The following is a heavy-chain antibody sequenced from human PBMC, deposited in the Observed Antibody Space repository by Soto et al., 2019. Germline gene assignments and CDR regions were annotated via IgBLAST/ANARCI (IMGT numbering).Heavy chain of an antibody. CDR3: ARDSQYGLWSLNYYYYYMDV. CDR2: INAGNGNT. Sequence: ASVKVSCKASGYTFTSYAMHWVRQAPGQRLEWMGWINAGNGNTKYSQKFQGRVTITRDTSASTAYMELSSLRSEDTAVYYCARDSQYGLWSLNYYYYYMDVCGKRTTVPVSS. D-gene: IGHD3-10*01. J-gene: IGHJ6*03. V-gene: IGHV1-3*01. CDR1: GYTFTSYA.